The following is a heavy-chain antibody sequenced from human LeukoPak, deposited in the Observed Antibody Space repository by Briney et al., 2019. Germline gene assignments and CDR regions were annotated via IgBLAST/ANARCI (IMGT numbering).Heavy chain of an antibody. D-gene: IGHD3-10*01. CDR3: EREGRYYGSGSHRDGFDI. V-gene: IGHV3-48*04. CDR2: ISSSGSTI. Sequence: GGSLRLFCAASGFTFSSYWMHWVRQAPGKGLEGVSYISSSGSTIYYAHSVKGRFTISRDNTKNSLYLQINSLRAEDTAVYYCEREGRYYGSGSHRDGFDIWGQGTMVTVSS. CDR1: GFTFSSYW. J-gene: IGHJ3*02.